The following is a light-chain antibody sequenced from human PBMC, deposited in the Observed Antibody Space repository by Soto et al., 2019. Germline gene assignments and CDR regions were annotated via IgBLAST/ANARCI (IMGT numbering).Light chain of an antibody. V-gene: IGKV3-15*01. CDR2: GSS. Sequence: EIVMTQSPGTLSVSPGESVTLSCRASQLFSSNLAWYQRRPGQAPRLLIYGSSTRATGVPARFSGSASGTEFTLTISSLQSEDFGVYYCQQYNDWPRTFGQGTRLEIK. CDR3: QQYNDWPRT. J-gene: IGKJ5*01. CDR1: QLFSSN.